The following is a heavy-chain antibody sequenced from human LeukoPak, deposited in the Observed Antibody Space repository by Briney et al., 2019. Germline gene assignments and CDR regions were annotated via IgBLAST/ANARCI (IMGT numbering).Heavy chain of an antibody. CDR2: IYYSGTT. CDR3: ARHDYDSSGYRRDYFFDY. CDR1: GGSISRSDFY. Sequence: SETLSLTCTVSGGSISRSDFYWGWIRQPPGKGLDYIGSIYYSGTTYYNPSLKSRITMSVDTPKNQFSLKLSSVTAADTAVYYCARHDYDSSGYRRDYFFDYWGQGTLVTVSS. D-gene: IGHD3-22*01. J-gene: IGHJ4*02. V-gene: IGHV4-39*01.